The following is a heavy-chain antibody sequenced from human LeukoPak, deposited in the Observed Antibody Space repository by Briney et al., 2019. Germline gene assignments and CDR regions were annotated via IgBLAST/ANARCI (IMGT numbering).Heavy chain of an antibody. J-gene: IGHJ4*02. V-gene: IGHV3-30*02. CDR2: IRYDGSNK. D-gene: IGHD3-22*01. Sequence: GGSLRLSCAASGFTFSTYSMHWVRQAPGKGLEWVAFIRYDGSNKYYADSVKGRFTISRDNSKNTLYLQMNSLRAEDTAVYYCAKGAARGYYDSSGYYWGQGTLVTVSS. CDR1: GFTFSTYS. CDR3: AKGAARGYYDSSGYY.